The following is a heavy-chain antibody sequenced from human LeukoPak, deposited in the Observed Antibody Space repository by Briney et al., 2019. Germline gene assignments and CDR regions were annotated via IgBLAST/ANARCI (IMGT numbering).Heavy chain of an antibody. V-gene: IGHV4-38-2*01. Sequence: PSETLSLTCAVSSYSISSDYYWNWIRQPPGKGLEWIGSIHHTGSTYYNPSLKSRVTVSVDTSKNQFSLRLSSVTAADTAVYYCVTCRAYIRGGFDFWGQGALVTVSS. D-gene: IGHD3-10*01. CDR2: IHHTGST. CDR1: SYSISSDYY. J-gene: IGHJ4*02. CDR3: VTCRAYIRGGFDF.